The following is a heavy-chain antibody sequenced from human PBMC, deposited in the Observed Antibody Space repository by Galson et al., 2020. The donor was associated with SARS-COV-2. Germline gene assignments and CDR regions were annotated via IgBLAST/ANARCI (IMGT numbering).Heavy chain of an antibody. CDR3: ARASSTSYYYYYYYMDV. CDR1: GFTFSSYD. CDR2: IGTAGDT. Sequence: GESLKISCAASGFTFSSYDMHWVRQATGKGLEWVSAIGTAGDTYYPGSVKGRFTISRENAKNSLYLQMNSLRAGDTAVYYCARASSTSYYYYYYYMDVWGKGTTVTGSS. V-gene: IGHV3-13*01. D-gene: IGHD2-2*01. J-gene: IGHJ6*03.